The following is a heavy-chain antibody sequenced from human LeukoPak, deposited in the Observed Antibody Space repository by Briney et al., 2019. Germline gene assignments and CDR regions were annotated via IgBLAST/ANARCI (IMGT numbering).Heavy chain of an antibody. D-gene: IGHD4-11*01. CDR2: VDTSGRT. CDR3: ARGRLTTVFYFDY. J-gene: IGHJ4*02. V-gene: IGHV4-4*07. Sequence: NPSETLSLTCSVSGDSVNSYYWNWIRQSAGQGLEWIGRVDTSGRTKYNPSLQSRVTMSADISGDQVSLKLTSMTAADTAVYYCARGRLTTVFYFDYWGQGTLVTVSS. CDR1: GDSVNSYY.